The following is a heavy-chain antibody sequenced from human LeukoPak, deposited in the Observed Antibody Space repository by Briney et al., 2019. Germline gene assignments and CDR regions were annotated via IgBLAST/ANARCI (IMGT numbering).Heavy chain of an antibody. CDR3: ARGPLGSGWYRFDY. D-gene: IGHD6-19*01. Sequence: ASVKVSCKASGYTFTSYGISWGRQAPGQGLEWMGWISAYNGNTNYAQKLQGRVTMTADTSTSTAYMELRSLRSDDTAVYYCARGPLGSGWYRFDYWGQGTLVTVSS. CDR2: ISAYNGNT. J-gene: IGHJ4*02. V-gene: IGHV1-18*01. CDR1: GYTFTSYG.